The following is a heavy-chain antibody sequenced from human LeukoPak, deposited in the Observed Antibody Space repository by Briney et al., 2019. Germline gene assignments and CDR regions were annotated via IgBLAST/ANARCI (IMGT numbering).Heavy chain of an antibody. J-gene: IGHJ4*02. Sequence: GGSLRLSCVTSGFNFDEYAMNWVRQAPGKGLEWISCIYRDSSVKHYADSVRGRFTVSRDNAKNSVYLQMNSLRAEDTAVYFCARYGSGSNYRDPFDSWGQGTLVTVSS. V-gene: IGHV3-48*01. CDR1: GFNFDEYA. CDR2: IYRDSSVK. D-gene: IGHD3-10*01. CDR3: ARYGSGSNYRDPFDS.